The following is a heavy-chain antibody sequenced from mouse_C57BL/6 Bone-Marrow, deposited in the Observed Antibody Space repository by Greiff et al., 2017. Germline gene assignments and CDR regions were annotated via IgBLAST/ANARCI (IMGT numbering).Heavy chain of an antibody. J-gene: IGHJ1*03. CDR1: GYTFTSYW. CDR2: IDPNSGGT. Sequence: QVQLQQPGAELVKPGASVKLSCKASGYTFTSYWMHWVQQRPGRGLEWIGRIDPNSGGTKYNEKFKSKATLTVDKPSSTAYMQLSSLTSEDSAVYYCARNYYGSSYNWYFDVWGTGTTVTVSS. V-gene: IGHV1-72*01. CDR3: ARNYYGSSYNWYFDV. D-gene: IGHD1-1*01.